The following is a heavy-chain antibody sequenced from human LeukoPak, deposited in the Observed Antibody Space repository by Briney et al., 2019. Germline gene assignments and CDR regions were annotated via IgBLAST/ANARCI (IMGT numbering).Heavy chain of an antibody. Sequence: PSETLSLTCTVSGGSISSYYWSWIWQPPGKGLEWIGYIYYSGSTNYNPSLKSRVTISVDTSKNQFSLKLRSVTAADTAVYYCARDSGYTYGYHDYWGQGTLVTVSS. D-gene: IGHD5-18*01. CDR1: GGSISSYY. V-gene: IGHV4-59*01. CDR3: ARDSGYTYGYHDY. CDR2: IYYSGST. J-gene: IGHJ4*02.